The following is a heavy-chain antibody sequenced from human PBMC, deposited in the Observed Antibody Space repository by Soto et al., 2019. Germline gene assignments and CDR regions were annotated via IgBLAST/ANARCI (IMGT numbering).Heavy chain of an antibody. J-gene: IGHJ4*02. Sequence: QVQLMQSGAEVKKPGASVKVSCKASGDTFTDYYIHWVRQAPGQGLEWMGTVNPSGGHTTYAQHFLGRVTMTRDTSTSTHYKELTSLKSDDTAIYYCARGGHVVVVTAALDYWGQGTLVTVSS. CDR2: VNPSGGHT. D-gene: IGHD2-21*02. CDR3: ARGGHVVVVTAALDY. V-gene: IGHV1-46*01. CDR1: GDTFTDYY.